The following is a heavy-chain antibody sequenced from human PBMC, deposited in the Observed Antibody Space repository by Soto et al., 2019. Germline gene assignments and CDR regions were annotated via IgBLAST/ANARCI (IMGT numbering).Heavy chain of an antibody. CDR3: ARVVGGNWFDP. V-gene: IGHV4-39*01. Sequence: QLQLQESGPGLVKPSETLSLTCTVSGGSISSSSYYWGWIRQPPGKGLEWIGSIYYSGSTYYNPPIRRRVTISVDTSKNQFSLKLSSVTAADTAVYYCARVVGGNWFDPWGQGTLVTVSS. CDR2: IYYSGST. D-gene: IGHD3-10*01. CDR1: GGSISSSSYY. J-gene: IGHJ5*02.